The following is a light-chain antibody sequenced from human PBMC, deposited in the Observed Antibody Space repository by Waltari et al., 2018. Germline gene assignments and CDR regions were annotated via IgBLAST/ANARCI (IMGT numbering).Light chain of an antibody. CDR1: QSISSY. CDR3: QQSYSTPPYT. J-gene: IGKJ2*01. Sequence: DIQMTQSPSSLSASVGDRVTITCRASQSISSYLNWYQPKPGKAPKLLIYAASSLQSGVPSRFSGSGSGTDFTLTISSLQPEDFATYYCQQSYSTPPYTFGQGTKLEIK. V-gene: IGKV1-39*01. CDR2: AAS.